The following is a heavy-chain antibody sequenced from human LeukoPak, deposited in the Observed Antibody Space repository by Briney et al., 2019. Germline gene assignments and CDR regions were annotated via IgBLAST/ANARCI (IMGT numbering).Heavy chain of an antibody. D-gene: IGHD3-10*02. CDR2: ISAYNGNT. V-gene: IGHV1-18*01. CDR3: ARARYIRGVTH. Sequence: ASVKVSCKASGYTFTSYGISWVRQAPGQGLEWMGWISAYNGNTNYAQKLQGRVTMTTDTSTSTAYMELSSLRSEDTAVYYCARARYIRGVTHWGQGTLVTVSS. CDR1: GYTFTSYG. J-gene: IGHJ4*02.